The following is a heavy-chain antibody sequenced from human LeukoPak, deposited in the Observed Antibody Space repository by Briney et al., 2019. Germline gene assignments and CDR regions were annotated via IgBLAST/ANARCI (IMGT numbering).Heavy chain of an antibody. D-gene: IGHD5-18*01. CDR3: ARRAKTERGHSYGLDY. CDR2: IYSGGST. CDR1: GFTVSSNY. J-gene: IGHJ4*02. Sequence: GGSLRLSCAASGFTVSSNYMSWVRQAPGKGLEWVSVIYSGGSTYYADSVKGRFTISRDNSKNTLYLQMNSLRAEDTAVYYCARRAKTERGHSYGLDYRGQGTLVTVSS. V-gene: IGHV3-53*01.